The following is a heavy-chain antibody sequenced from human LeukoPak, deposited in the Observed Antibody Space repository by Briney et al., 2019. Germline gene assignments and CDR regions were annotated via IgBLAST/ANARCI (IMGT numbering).Heavy chain of an antibody. J-gene: IGHJ4*02. CDR1: GFTVSSNY. V-gene: IGHV3-66*01. Sequence: GGSLRLSCAASGFTVSSNYMSWVRQAPGKGLEWVSVIYSGGSTYYADSVKGRFTISRDNAKNSLYLQMNSLRDEDTAMYYCARGSGSSDWMIDYWGQGTLVTVSS. CDR3: ARGSGSSDWMIDY. CDR2: IYSGGST. D-gene: IGHD3-10*01.